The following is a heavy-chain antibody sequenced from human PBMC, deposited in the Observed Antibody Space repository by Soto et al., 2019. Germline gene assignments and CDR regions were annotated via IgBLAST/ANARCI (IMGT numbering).Heavy chain of an antibody. Sequence: SVKVSCKASGGTFSSYAIGWVRQAPGQGLEWMGGIIPIFGTANYAQKFQGRVTITADESTSTAYMELSSLRSEDTAVYYCARGGYDFWSGPNWFDPWGQGTLVTVSS. CDR3: ARGGYDFWSGPNWFDP. V-gene: IGHV1-69*13. CDR1: GGTFSSYA. J-gene: IGHJ5*02. CDR2: IIPIFGTA. D-gene: IGHD3-3*01.